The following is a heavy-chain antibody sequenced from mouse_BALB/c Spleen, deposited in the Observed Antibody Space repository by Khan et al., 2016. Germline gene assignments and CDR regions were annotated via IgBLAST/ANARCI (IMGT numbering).Heavy chain of an antibody. V-gene: IGHV2-6-7*01. J-gene: IGHJ1*01. Sequence: QVQLKQSGPGLVAPSQSLSITCTVSGFSLTGYGVNWVRQPPGKGLEWLGMIWGDGSTDYNSALKYRLSISKDNSKSQVLLNRNSLQTDDTERYFCARGPAYGSRRRWYFDVWGAGTTVTVSS. D-gene: IGHD1-1*01. CDR3: ARGPAYGSRRRWYFDV. CDR1: GFSLTGYG. CDR2: IWGDGST.